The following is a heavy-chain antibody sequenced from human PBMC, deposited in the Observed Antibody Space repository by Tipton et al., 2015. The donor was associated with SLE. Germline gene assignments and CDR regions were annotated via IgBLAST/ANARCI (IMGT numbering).Heavy chain of an antibody. V-gene: IGHV4-61*05. Sequence: TLSLTCTVSGGSISSSSYYWGWIRQPPGKGLEWIGYIYYSGSTNYNPPLKSRVTISVDTSKNQFSLKLSSVTAADTAVYYCARGYCSGGSCYDAFDIWGQGTMVTVSS. CDR2: IYYSGST. CDR3: ARGYCSGGSCYDAFDI. CDR1: GGSISSSSYY. D-gene: IGHD2-15*01. J-gene: IGHJ3*02.